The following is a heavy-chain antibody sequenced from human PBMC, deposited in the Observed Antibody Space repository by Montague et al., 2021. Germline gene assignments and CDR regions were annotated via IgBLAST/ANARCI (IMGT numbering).Heavy chain of an antibody. Sequence: QSGSTNYNPSLRSRVIISVDKSKNHFTLKLNSVTAADTAVYYCARGVNYYDISGYYFQDSWGQG. V-gene: IGHV4-4*02. J-gene: IGHJ5*01. D-gene: IGHD3-22*01. CDR3: ARGVNYYDISGYYFQDS. CDR2: QSGST.